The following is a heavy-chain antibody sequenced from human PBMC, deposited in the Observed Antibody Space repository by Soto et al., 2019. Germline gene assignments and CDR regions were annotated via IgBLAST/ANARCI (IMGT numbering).Heavy chain of an antibody. CDR2: IYSGGST. Sequence: GGSLRLSCAASGFTVSSNYMSWVRQAPGKGLEWVSVIYSGGSTYYADSVKGRFTISRDNSKNTLYLQMNSLRAEDTAVYYCARAQPLGVANLDAFDIWGQGTMVTVSS. CDR3: ARAQPLGVANLDAFDI. D-gene: IGHD2-15*01. J-gene: IGHJ3*02. CDR1: GFTVSSNY. V-gene: IGHV3-53*01.